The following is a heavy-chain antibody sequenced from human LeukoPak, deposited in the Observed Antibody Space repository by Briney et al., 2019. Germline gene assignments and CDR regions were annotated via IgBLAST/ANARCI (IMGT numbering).Heavy chain of an antibody. CDR1: GYTFTSYD. V-gene: IGHV1-8*01. J-gene: IGHJ4*02. Sequence: GASVKVSCKASGYTFTSYDINWVRQATGQGLEWMGWMNPNRGNTGYAQKFQGRVTMTRNTSISTAYMELSSLRSEDTDVYYCATQKEMATITKDYWGQGTLVTVSS. CDR3: ATQKEMATITKDY. D-gene: IGHD5-24*01. CDR2: MNPNRGNT.